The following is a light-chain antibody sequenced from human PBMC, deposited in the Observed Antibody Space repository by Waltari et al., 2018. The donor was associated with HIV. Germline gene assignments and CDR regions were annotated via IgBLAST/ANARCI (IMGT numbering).Light chain of an antibody. CDR1: ALQSRY. V-gene: IGLV3-1*01. Sequence: LTQPPSVSVSPGQTASIACSGDALQSRYVSWYQKRPGQSPVLVVFKDGKRPSGIPERFSGSNSGNTATLTISGTQAMDEADYFCQAWAGGTGSEGVFGGGTKLTVL. CDR3: QAWAGGTGSEGV. J-gene: IGLJ2*01. CDR2: KDG.